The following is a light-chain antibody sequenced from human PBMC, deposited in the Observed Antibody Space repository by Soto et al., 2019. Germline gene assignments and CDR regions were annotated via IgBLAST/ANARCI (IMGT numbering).Light chain of an antibody. CDR1: QSISSR. Sequence: DIQMTQSPPTLSASVGDRVTITGRASQSISSRLAWYQKKPGKAPKLLIYDALNLESGVPSRFSGSGSGTEFPLSIRSLQPDDFATYYCQQYVTYCRYTFGQGTKLEIK. J-gene: IGKJ2*01. V-gene: IGKV1-5*01. CDR3: QQYVTYCRYT. CDR2: DAL.